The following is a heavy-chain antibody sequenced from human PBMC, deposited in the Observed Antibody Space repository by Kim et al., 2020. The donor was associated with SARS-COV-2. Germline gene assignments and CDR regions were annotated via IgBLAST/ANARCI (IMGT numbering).Heavy chain of an antibody. D-gene: IGHD1-26*01. J-gene: IGHJ4*02. CDR2: INSVSSNI. CDR3: ARVRVGATAHFDY. CDR1: GFAFSTYS. Sequence: GGSLRLSRAASGFAFSTYSMAWVRQAPGKGLEWISYINSVSSNIYYADSVKGRFTISRDNARNSLFLQMNSLRDDDTAVYYCARVRVGATAHFDYWGQGTIDTVS. V-gene: IGHV3-48*02.